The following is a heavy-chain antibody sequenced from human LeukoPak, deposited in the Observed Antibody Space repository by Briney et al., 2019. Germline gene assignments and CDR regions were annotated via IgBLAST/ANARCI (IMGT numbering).Heavy chain of an antibody. V-gene: IGHV1-69*13. CDR2: IIPIFGTA. CDR3: ARRGETRGDTSYYYYYMDV. CDR1: GGTFSSYA. D-gene: IGHD5-18*01. Sequence: SVKVSCKASGGTFSSYAISWVRQAPGQGLEWMGGIIPIFGTANYAQKFQGRVTITADESTSTAYMELNSLRSEDTAVYYCARRGETRGDTSYYYYYMDVWGKGTTVTVSS. J-gene: IGHJ6*03.